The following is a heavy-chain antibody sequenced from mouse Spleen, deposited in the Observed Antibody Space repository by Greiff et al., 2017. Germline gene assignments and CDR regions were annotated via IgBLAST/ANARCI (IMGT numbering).Heavy chain of an antibody. CDR2: IYYSGTI. CDR1: GISITTGNYR. J-gene: IGHJ2*01. CDR3: ARDCGIYYGSYFDY. Sequence: EVQLQQSGPGLVKPSQTVFLTCTVTGISITTGNYRWSWIRQFPGNKLEWIGYIYYSGTITYNPSLTSRTTITRDTPKNQFFLEMNSLTAEDTATYYCARDCGIYYGSYFDYWGQGTTLTVSS. D-gene: IGHD2-2*01. V-gene: IGHV3-5*01.